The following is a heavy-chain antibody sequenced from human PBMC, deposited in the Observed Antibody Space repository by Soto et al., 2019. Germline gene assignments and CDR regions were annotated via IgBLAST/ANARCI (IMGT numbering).Heavy chain of an antibody. CDR1: GGSISSGGYY. CDR3: ARTVLTTVTTPYYYYYYYMDV. J-gene: IGHJ6*03. Sequence: QVQLQESGPGLVKPSQTLSLTCTVSGGSISSGGYYWSWIRQHPGKGLEWIGYIYYSGSTYYNPSLRIRVTISVDTSKNQFSLKLSSVTAADTAVYYCARTVLTTVTTPYYYYYYYMDVWGKGTTVTVSS. V-gene: IGHV4-31*03. CDR2: IYYSGST. D-gene: IGHD4-17*01.